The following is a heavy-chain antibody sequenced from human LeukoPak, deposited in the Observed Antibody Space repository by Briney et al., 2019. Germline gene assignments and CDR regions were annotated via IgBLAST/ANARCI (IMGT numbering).Heavy chain of an antibody. CDR2: IYYSGTT. Sequence: SETLSLTCTVSGGSISSSTYFWGWIRQPPGKGLECIGSIYYSGTTYYNPSLKSQVTISVDTSNNQLSLQLSSVTAADTAVYYCARRRYPGYSSGLFDYWGQGTLVTVSS. CDR1: GGSISSSTYF. V-gene: IGHV4-39*01. D-gene: IGHD6-19*01. J-gene: IGHJ4*02. CDR3: ARRRYPGYSSGLFDY.